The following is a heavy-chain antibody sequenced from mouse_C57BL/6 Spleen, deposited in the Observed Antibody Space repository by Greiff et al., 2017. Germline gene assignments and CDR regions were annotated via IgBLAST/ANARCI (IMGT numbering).Heavy chain of an antibody. CDR2: IHPISGST. CDR1: GYTFTSYW. V-gene: IGHV1-64*01. J-gene: IGHJ2*01. Sequence: VQLQQSGAELVKPGASVKLSCKASGYTFTSYWMHWVKQRPGQGLEWIGMIHPISGSTNYNEKFKSKAPLTVDKSSSTAYMQLSSLTSEDTAVYYCARDYYYGSSSHFDYWGQGTTLTVSS. D-gene: IGHD1-1*01. CDR3: ARDYYYGSSSHFDY.